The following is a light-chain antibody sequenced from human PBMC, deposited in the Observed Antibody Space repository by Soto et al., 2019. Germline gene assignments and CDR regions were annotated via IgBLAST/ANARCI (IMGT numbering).Light chain of an antibody. CDR1: SGHSSYA. CDR2: LNSDDSH. V-gene: IGLV4-69*01. J-gene: IGLJ3*02. Sequence: QSVLTQSPSASASLGASVKLTCTLSSGHSSYAIAWHQQQPEKGPRYLMKLNSDDSHSKGDGIPDRFSGSSSGAERYLTISSLQSEDEADYYCQTWGTGIQVFGGGTQLTVL. CDR3: QTWGTGIQV.